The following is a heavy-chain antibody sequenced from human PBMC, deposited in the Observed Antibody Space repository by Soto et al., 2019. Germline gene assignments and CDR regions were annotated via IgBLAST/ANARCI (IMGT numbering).Heavy chain of an antibody. CDR3: ARAAHSGSYNWFDP. D-gene: IGHD1-26*01. CDR2: IYHSGST. V-gene: IGHV4-30-2*01. Sequence: SETLSLTCAVSGCSISSGGYSWSWILQPPGKGLEWIGYIYHSGSTYYNPSLKSRVTISVDRSKNQFSLKLSSVTAADTAVYYCARAAHSGSYNWFDPWGQGTLVAV. CDR1: GCSISSGGYS. J-gene: IGHJ5*02.